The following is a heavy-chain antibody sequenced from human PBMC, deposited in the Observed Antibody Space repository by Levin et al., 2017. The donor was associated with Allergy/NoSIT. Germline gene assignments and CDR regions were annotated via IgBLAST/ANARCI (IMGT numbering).Heavy chain of an antibody. CDR2: INPSGGST. CDR1: GYTFTSYY. CDR3: ARGVLWFGELLSVEFDY. Sequence: GASVKVSCKASGYTFTSYYMHWVRQAPGQGLEWMGIINPSGGSTSYAQKFQGRVTMTRDTSTSTVYMELSSLRSEDTAVYYCARGVLWFGELLSVEFDYWGQGTLVTVSS. D-gene: IGHD3-10*01. V-gene: IGHV1-46*03. J-gene: IGHJ4*02.